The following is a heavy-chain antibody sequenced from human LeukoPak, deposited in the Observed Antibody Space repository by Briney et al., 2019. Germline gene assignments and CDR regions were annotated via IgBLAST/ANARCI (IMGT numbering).Heavy chain of an antibody. D-gene: IGHD4-11*01. CDR2: MNPNSGNT. CDR3: ARGGYSNRMRPNNWFDP. Sequence: ASVKVSCKASGYTFTSYDINWVRQATGQGLEWMGWMNPNSGNTGYAQKFQGRVTMTRDTSTSTVYMELSSLRSEDTAVYYCARGGYSNRMRPNNWFDPWGQGTLVTVSS. J-gene: IGHJ5*02. CDR1: GYTFTSYD. V-gene: IGHV1-8*01.